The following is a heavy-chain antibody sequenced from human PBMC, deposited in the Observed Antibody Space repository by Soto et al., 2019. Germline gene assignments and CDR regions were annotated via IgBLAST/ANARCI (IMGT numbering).Heavy chain of an antibody. CDR3: ARDFSMVRGVIITTSENAMDL. CDR1: GFTFSNYG. CDR2: IWYDGSDQ. J-gene: IGHJ6*01. D-gene: IGHD3-10*01. V-gene: IGHV3-33*01. Sequence: LVESGGGVVQPGRSLRLSCAASGFTFSNYGMHWVRQAPGKGLEWVAFIWYDGSDQYYPDSVKGRFTISRDNAKNKVYLQMNSLRAEDTAVYYCARDFSMVRGVIITTSENAMDLW.